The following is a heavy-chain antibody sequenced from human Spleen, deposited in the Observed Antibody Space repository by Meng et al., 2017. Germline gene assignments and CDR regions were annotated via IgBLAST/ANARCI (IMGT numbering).Heavy chain of an antibody. CDR2: IYPGDSDT. J-gene: IGHJ3*02. V-gene: IGHV5-51*01. Sequence: GESLKISCKTSGYNFNNYWIGWVRQMPGKGLEWMGVIYPGDSDTRYSPSFQGQVTISVDKSISTAYLQWSSLKASDTAIYYCATKGGNSGSYHDAFDIWGQGTMVTVSS. CDR1: GYNFNNYW. D-gene: IGHD1-26*01. CDR3: ATKGGNSGSYHDAFDI.